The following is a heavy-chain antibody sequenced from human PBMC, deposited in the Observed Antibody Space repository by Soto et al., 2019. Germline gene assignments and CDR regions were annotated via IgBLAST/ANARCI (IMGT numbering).Heavy chain of an antibody. CDR1: GYTFTSYG. Sequence: ASVKGSCKASGYTFTSYGISWVRQAPGQGLEWMGWISAYNGNTNYAQKLQGRVTMTTDTSTSTAYMELRSLRSDDTAVYYCARGAEDFWSGYYTSRYYYYMDVWGKGTTVTVSS. D-gene: IGHD3-3*01. J-gene: IGHJ6*03. V-gene: IGHV1-18*01. CDR2: ISAYNGNT. CDR3: ARGAEDFWSGYYTSRYYYYMDV.